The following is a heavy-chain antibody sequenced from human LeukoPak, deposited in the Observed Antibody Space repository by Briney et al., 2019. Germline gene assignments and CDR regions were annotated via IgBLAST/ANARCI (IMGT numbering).Heavy chain of an antibody. CDR1: GVNFRGYW. V-gene: IGHV3-7*01. J-gene: IGHJ4*02. CDR2: MKQDGSEK. D-gene: IGHD5-12*01. CDR3: ARDLGHTGYDLYDY. Sequence: GGSLRLSCAVSGVNFRGYWMAWVRQAPGKGLEWVANMKQDGSEKYYVDSVKGRITISRDKAKNSLYLEMNSLRVEDTAVYYCARDLGHTGYDLYDYWGQGTLVTVSS.